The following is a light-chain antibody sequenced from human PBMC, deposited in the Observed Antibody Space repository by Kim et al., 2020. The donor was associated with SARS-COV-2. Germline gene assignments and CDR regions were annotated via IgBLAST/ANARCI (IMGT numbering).Light chain of an antibody. V-gene: IGKV1-16*01. CDR2: AAS. CDR1: QDIRSD. J-gene: IGKJ1*01. Sequence: DIQMTQSPSSLSASVGDRVTITCRASQDIRSDLAWFQQRPGRAPKSLIYAASSLQSGAPSRFSGGGSGTEFTLTIISLQPEDSATYYCHQYTGYPRTFGQGTKVDIK. CDR3: HQYTGYPRT.